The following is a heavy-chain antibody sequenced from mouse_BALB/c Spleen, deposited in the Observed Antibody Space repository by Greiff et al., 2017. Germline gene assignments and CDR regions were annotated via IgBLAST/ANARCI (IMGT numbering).Heavy chain of an antibody. D-gene: IGHD1-1*02. Sequence: VQLQQSGTVLARPGASVKMSCKASGYTFTSYWMHWVKQRPGQGLEWIGYINPSTGYTEYNQKFKDKATLTADKSSSTAYMQLSSLTSEDSAVYYCARHGPFAYWGQGTLVTVSA. CDR3: ARHGPFAY. J-gene: IGHJ3*01. CDR1: GYTFTSYW. V-gene: IGHV1-4*01. CDR2: INPSTGYT.